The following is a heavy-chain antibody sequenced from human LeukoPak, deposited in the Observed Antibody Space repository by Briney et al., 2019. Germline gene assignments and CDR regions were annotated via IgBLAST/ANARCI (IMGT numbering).Heavy chain of an antibody. V-gene: IGHV3-33*01. CDR1: GFTFSSYG. D-gene: IGHD6-19*01. Sequence: PGRSLRLSCAAPGFTFSSYGMHWVRQAPGKGLEWVAVIWYDGSNKYYADSVKGRFTISRDNSKNTLYLQMNSLRAEDAAVYYCAREVRGWSSGWYEPFFDYWGQGTLVTVSS. CDR3: AREVRGWSSGWYEPFFDY. J-gene: IGHJ4*02. CDR2: IWYDGSNK.